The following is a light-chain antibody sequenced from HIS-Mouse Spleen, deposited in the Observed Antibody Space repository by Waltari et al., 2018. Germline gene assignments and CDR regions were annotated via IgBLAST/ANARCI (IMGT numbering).Light chain of an antibody. CDR2: EDS. V-gene: IGLV3-10*01. Sequence: SYELTQPPSVSVSPGQTARITCSGDAFPKKYAYWYQQKSGQDPVLVIYEDSKRPSGIPERFSGSSSGTMATLTISGAQVEDEADYYCYSTDSSGNHRVFGGGTKLTVL. CDR1: AFPKKY. CDR3: YSTDSSGNHRV. J-gene: IGLJ2*01.